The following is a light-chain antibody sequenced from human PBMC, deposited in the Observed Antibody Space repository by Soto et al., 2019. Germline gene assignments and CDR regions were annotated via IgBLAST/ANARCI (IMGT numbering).Light chain of an antibody. CDR3: QQYNSYPYT. CDR1: QNINKW. CDR2: RAS. J-gene: IGKJ2*01. Sequence: DIQMTQSPSTLYASVGDSVSITCRASQNINKWLAWYQQKPGKAPKFRIYRASSLESGVPSRFSGTGSETDFTLTISGLQPDDFATCYCQQYNSYPYTFGQGTKLEIK. V-gene: IGKV1-5*03.